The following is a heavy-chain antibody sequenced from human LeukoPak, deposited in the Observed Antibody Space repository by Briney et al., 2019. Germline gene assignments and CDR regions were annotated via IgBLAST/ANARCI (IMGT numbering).Heavy chain of an antibody. D-gene: IGHD6-13*01. CDR2: ISSSSSTI. CDR1: GGSISSSSYY. V-gene: IGHV3-48*01. CDR3: AKDPIAAPSGY. J-gene: IGHJ4*02. Sequence: ETLSLTCTVSGGSISSSSYYWGWVRQAPGKGLEWVSYISSSSSTIYYADSVKGRFTISRDNAKSSLYLQMNSLRAEDTAVYYCAKDPIAAPSGYWGQRTLVTVSS.